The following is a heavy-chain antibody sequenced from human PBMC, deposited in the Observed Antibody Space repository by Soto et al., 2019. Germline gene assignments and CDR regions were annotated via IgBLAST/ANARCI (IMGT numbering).Heavy chain of an antibody. CDR3: ACIAVAGTGAFDI. D-gene: IGHD6-19*01. CDR2: IYPGDSDT. CDR1: YW. V-gene: IGHV5-51*01. Sequence: YWIGWVRQMPGKGLEWMGIIYPGDSDTRYSPSFQGQVTISADKSISTAYLQWSSLKASDTAMYYCACIAVAGTGAFDIWAKGQWSPSPQ. J-gene: IGHJ3*02.